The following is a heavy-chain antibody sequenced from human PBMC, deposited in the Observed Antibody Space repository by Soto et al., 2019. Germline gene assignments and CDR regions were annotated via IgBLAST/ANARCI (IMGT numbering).Heavy chain of an antibody. CDR1: GYTFTSYA. V-gene: IGHV1-3*01. CDR2: INAGNGNT. D-gene: IGHD3-22*01. J-gene: IGHJ4*02. Sequence: QVQLVQSGAEVKKPGASVKVSCKASGYTFTSYAMHWVRQAPGQRLEWMRWINAGNGNTKYSQKFQGRVTITRDTSTSTAYMELSSLRSEDTAVYYCARSSGYYYADYWGQGTLVTVSS. CDR3: ARSSGYYYADY.